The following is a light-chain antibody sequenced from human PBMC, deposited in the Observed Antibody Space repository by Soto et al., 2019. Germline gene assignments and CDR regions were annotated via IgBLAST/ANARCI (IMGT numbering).Light chain of an antibody. Sequence: QSVLTQPRSVSGSSGLSVTISCAGTRSDVGGYNYVSWYQQQPGKAPALMIYDVTKRPSGVPNRFSGCKSSNRASLTISGLQAEDEADYYCCSYAGSYSYVFGVGTKSPS. CDR3: CSYAGSYSYV. CDR2: DVT. J-gene: IGLJ1*01. CDR1: RSDVGGYNY. V-gene: IGLV2-11*01.